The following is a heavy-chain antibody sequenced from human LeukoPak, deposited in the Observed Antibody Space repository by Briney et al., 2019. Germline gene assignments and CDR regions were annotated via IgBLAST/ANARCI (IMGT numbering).Heavy chain of an antibody. CDR3: AKTRYHDNSGYCDF. CDR2: IYSGGST. J-gene: IGHJ4*02. Sequence: PGGSLRLSCAVSGFIVSSDYMSWVRQAPGKGLGWASTIYSGGSTYYADSVKGRFTISRDNSKNMLYLQMNSLRAEDTAVYYCAKTRYHDNSGYCDFWGQGTLVTVSS. CDR1: GFIVSSDY. V-gene: IGHV3-53*01. D-gene: IGHD3-22*01.